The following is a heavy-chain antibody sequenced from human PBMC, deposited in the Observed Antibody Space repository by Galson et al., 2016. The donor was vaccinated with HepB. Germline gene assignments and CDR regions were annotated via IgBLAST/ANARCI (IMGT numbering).Heavy chain of an antibody. J-gene: IGHJ4*02. CDR1: GFTSSNHW. V-gene: IGHV3-7*01. CDR3: SREIAGSYFD. Sequence: SLRLSCAASGFTSSNHWISWVRQAPGKWLEWVANIKPDGGVQYYVDSVRGRFTISRDIAKNAVYLQMNSLRVEEAAVYYCSREIAGSYFDWGQGTLVTVSS. CDR2: IKPDGGVQ. D-gene: IGHD3-10*01.